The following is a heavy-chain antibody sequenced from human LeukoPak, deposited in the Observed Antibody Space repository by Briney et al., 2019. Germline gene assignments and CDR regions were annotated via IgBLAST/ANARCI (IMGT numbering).Heavy chain of an antibody. Sequence: SETLSLTCSVSGASITNSDWWTWVRQPPGEGLEWIGEIYHGGTTKYNPSLKSRVTISVDKSKNEFSLKLSSVTAADTAVYYCARDTAVAGSRYFDYWGQGTLVTVSS. CDR1: GASITNSDW. CDR3: ARDTAVAGSRYFDY. CDR2: IYHGGTT. D-gene: IGHD6-19*01. J-gene: IGHJ4*02. V-gene: IGHV4-4*02.